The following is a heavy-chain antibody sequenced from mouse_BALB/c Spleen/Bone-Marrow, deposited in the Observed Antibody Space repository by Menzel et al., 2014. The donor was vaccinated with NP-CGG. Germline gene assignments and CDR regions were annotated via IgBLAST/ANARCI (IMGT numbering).Heavy chain of an antibody. CDR3: ARASWLLRYYYAMDY. D-gene: IGHD2-3*01. J-gene: IGHJ4*01. V-gene: IGHV1S81*02. Sequence: QVQLQQPGAELVKPGASVKLSCKASGYTFTSYWMHWVKQRPGQGLEWIGEIDPSNGRTNYNEKLKSKATLTVDKSSSTAYMQLSSLTSEDSAVYYCARASWLLRYYYAMDYWGQGTSVTVSS. CDR1: GYTFTSYW. CDR2: IDPSNGRT.